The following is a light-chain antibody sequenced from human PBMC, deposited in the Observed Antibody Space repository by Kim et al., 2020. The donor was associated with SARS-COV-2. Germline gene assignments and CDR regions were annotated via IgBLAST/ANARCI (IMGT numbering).Light chain of an antibody. CDR1: ESIDKL. Sequence: DFQMTQSPSPLSASIGDRVTISCRASESIDKLLAWYQQKPGKAPKLLIYEASTLQTGVPSRFSGSGSGTEFTLTISSLQPDDFAVYFCQQYKTYSGSFGQGTKVDIK. CDR2: EAS. V-gene: IGKV1-5*03. J-gene: IGKJ1*01. CDR3: QQYKTYSGS.